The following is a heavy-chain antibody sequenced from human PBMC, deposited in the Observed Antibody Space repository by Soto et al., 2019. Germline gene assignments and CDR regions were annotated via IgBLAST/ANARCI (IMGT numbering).Heavy chain of an antibody. Sequence: QVQLQESGPGLVKPSETLSLTCTVSGGSISSYYWSWIRQPPGKGLEWIGYIYYSGSTNYNPSLKSRVTISVDTSKNQFSLKLGSVTAADTAVYYCARGSDIVVVSGRFDYWGQGTLVTVSS. D-gene: IGHD2-15*01. V-gene: IGHV4-59*01. J-gene: IGHJ4*02. CDR3: ARGSDIVVVSGRFDY. CDR1: GGSISSYY. CDR2: IYYSGST.